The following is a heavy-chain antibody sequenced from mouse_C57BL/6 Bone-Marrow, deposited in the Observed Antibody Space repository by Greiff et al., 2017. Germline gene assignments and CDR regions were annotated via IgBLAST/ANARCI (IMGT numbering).Heavy chain of an antibody. Sequence: QVQLQQPGAELVKPGASVKMSCKASGYTFTSYWITWVKQRPGQGLEWIGDIFPGSGRTNYNEKFKSKATLTVDTSSSTAYMQRSSLTSEDSAVYYCARPYYSNYWYFDVWGTGTTVTVSS. D-gene: IGHD2-5*01. CDR2: IFPGSGRT. V-gene: IGHV1-55*01. J-gene: IGHJ1*03. CDR1: GYTFTSYW. CDR3: ARPYYSNYWYFDV.